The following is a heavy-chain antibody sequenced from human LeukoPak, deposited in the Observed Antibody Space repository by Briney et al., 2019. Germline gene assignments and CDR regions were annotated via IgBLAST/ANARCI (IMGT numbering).Heavy chain of an antibody. CDR2: IKQDGSDI. CDR1: GFIFSNYW. D-gene: IGHD3-3*01. Sequence: GGSLRLSCAASGFIFSNYWMSWVRQAPGKGLEWVANIKQDGSDIYSADSVKGRFTISRDNAKNSLYLHMNSLRAEDTAVYYCARDRGEIFGVVTQSYYLDYWGQGTLVTVSS. J-gene: IGHJ4*02. V-gene: IGHV3-7*03. CDR3: ARDRGEIFGVVTQSYYLDY.